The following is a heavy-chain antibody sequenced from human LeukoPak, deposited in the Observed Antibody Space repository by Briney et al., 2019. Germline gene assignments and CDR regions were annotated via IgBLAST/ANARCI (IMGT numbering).Heavy chain of an antibody. Sequence: EASVKVSCKASGYTFTGYYMHWLRQAPGQGLEWMGWINPYSGGTMYAQKFQGRVTMTRDTSISTAYMELSRLRSDDTAVYYCARPYSSGWYLFDYWGQGTLVTVSS. D-gene: IGHD6-19*01. CDR1: GYTFTGYY. J-gene: IGHJ4*02. V-gene: IGHV1-2*02. CDR2: INPYSGGT. CDR3: ARPYSSGWYLFDY.